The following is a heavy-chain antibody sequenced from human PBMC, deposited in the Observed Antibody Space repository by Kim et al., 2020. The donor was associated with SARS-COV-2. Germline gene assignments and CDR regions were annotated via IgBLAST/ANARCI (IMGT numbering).Heavy chain of an antibody. Sequence: SVKVSCKASGGTFSSYAISWVRQAPGLGIEWMGGIIPIFGTANYAQKFQGRVTITADESTSTAYMELSSLRSEDTAVYYCARDSVGFGYSSGPFDYWGQGTLVTVSS. CDR3: ARDSVGFGYSSGPFDY. CDR1: GGTFSSYA. J-gene: IGHJ4*02. D-gene: IGHD6-19*01. CDR2: IIPIFGTA. V-gene: IGHV1-69*13.